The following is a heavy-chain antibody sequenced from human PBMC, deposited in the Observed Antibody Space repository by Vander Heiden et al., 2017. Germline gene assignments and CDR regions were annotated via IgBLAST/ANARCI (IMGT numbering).Heavy chain of an antibody. CDR3: ARLIVVVPAAILGAFDI. Sequence: QVQLVQSGAEVKKPGSSVKVSCKASGGTFSSSAISWVRQAPGQGREWMGGSIPIFGTANYAQKFQGRVTITADESTSTAYMELSSLRSEDTAVYYWARLIVVVPAAILGAFDIWGQGTMVTVSS. CDR2: SIPIFGTA. J-gene: IGHJ3*02. D-gene: IGHD2-2*02. CDR1: GGTFSSSA. V-gene: IGHV1-69*01.